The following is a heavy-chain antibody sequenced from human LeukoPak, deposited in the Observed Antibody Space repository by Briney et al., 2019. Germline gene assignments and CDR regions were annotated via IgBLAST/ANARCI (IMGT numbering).Heavy chain of an antibody. V-gene: IGHV1-24*01. J-gene: IGHJ6*02. D-gene: IGHD2-2*01. Sequence: VASVKVSCKVSGYTLTVLSMHWVRQAPGKGLEWMGGFDPEDGETIYAQKFQGRVTMTEDTSTDTAYMELSSLRSEDTAVYYCARIYCSSTSCQNHYYYYYGMDVWGQGTTVTVSS. CDR1: GYTLTVLS. CDR3: ARIYCSSTSCQNHYYYYYGMDV. CDR2: FDPEDGET.